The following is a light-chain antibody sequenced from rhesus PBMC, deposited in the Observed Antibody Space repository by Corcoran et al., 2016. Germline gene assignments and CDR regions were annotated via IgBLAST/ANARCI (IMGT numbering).Light chain of an antibody. V-gene: IGKV2-104*02. CDR3: MQALEFPLT. Sequence: DIVMTQTPLSLPVTPGEPASISCRSSQSLLDSEDGKTYLDWYLRNPGQSPQLLFYEVSNRASGVPDRFSGSGSDTDFTLKISRVEAEDVGVYYCMQALEFPLTFGGGTKVEIK. CDR2: EVS. CDR1: QSLLDSEDGKTY. J-gene: IGKJ4*01.